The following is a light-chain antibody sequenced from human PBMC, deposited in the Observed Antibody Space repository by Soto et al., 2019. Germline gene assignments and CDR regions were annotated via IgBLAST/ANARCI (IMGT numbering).Light chain of an antibody. CDR3: AAWDDTLSGLV. CDR1: SSNIGSNY. V-gene: IGLV1-47*01. J-gene: IGLJ2*01. Sequence: QSVLTQPPSASGTPGQTVTISCSGRSSNIGSNYVYWYQQLPGTAPRLLMYRADQRPSGVPDRFSGSKSGTSASLAISGLRSEDGADYYCAAWDDTLSGLVFSGGTKLTVL. CDR2: RAD.